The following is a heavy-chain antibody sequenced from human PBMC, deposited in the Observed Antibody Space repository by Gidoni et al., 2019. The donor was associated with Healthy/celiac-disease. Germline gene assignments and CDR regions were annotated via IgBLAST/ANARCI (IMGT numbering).Heavy chain of an antibody. Sequence: EVQLVESGGGLIQPGGSLRLSCAASGFTVSSTYMSWVRQAPGKGLEWVSVIYSGGSTYYADSVKGRFTISRDNSKNTLYLQMNSLRAEDTAVYYCARAPHDFWGFDPWGQGTLVTVSS. V-gene: IGHV3-53*01. CDR1: GFTVSSTY. D-gene: IGHD3-3*01. CDR2: IYSGGST. CDR3: ARAPHDFWGFDP. J-gene: IGHJ5*02.